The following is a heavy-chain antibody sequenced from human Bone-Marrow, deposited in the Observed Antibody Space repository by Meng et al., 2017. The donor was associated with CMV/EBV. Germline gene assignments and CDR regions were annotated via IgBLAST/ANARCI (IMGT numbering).Heavy chain of an antibody. V-gene: IGHV4-39*07. Sequence: SETLSLTCTVSDGSIRSNTYYWGWIRQPPGKGLEWIGSISYSGSTYYTPSLKSRVTISVDTSKSQFSLNLSSVTAADTAVYYCARGSIRGYYFDYWGQGTLVTVSS. CDR2: ISYSGST. J-gene: IGHJ4*02. CDR1: DGSIRSNTYY. CDR3: ARGSIRGYYFDY. D-gene: IGHD3-10*01.